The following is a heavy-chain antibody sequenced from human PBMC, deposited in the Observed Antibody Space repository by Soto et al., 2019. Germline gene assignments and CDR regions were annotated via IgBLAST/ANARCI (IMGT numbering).Heavy chain of an antibody. CDR2: ISAYNGNT. Sequence: ASVKVSCKASGYTFTSYGISWVRQAPGQELEWMGWISAYNGNTNYAQKLQGRVTMTTDTSTSTAYMELRSLRSDDTAVYYCARDLRIGAAAEVYYYYGMGVWGQGTTVTVSS. CDR3: ARDLRIGAAAEVYYYYGMGV. V-gene: IGHV1-18*01. CDR1: GYTFTSYG. J-gene: IGHJ6*02. D-gene: IGHD6-13*01.